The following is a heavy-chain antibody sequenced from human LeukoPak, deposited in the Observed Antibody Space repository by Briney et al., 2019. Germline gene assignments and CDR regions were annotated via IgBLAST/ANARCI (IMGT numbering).Heavy chain of an antibody. V-gene: IGHV3-11*04. Sequence: PGGSLRLSCAASGFTFSDYYMSWIRQAPGKGLEWVSYISSSGSTIYYADSVKGQFTISRDNAKNSLYLQMNSLRAEDTAVYYCARVPENYYYYMDVWGKGTTVTVSS. J-gene: IGHJ6*03. CDR2: ISSSGSTI. CDR1: GFTFSDYY. CDR3: ARVPENYYYYMDV.